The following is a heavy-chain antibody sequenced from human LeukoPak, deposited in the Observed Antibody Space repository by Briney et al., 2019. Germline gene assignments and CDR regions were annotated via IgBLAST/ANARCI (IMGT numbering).Heavy chain of an antibody. CDR2: INPSGGST. J-gene: IGHJ5*02. Sequence: ASVKVSCKASGYTFTSYYMHWVRQAPGQGLEWMGIINPSGGSTSYAQTFQGRFTMTRDTSTSTVYMELSSLRSEDTAVYYCARERFTMVRGVMGWFDPWGQGTLVTVSS. D-gene: IGHD3-10*01. CDR3: ARERFTMVRGVMGWFDP. V-gene: IGHV1-46*01. CDR1: GYTFTSYY.